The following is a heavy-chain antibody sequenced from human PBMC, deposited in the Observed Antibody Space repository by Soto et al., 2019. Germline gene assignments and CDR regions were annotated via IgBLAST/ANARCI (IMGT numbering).Heavy chain of an antibody. J-gene: IGHJ4*02. Sequence: QVQVVQSGAEVKKPESSVKVSCKASGGTFSNYAISWVRQAPGQGLAWVGGIIPLTETPVYAQTVQGRLTITADEIASAAYMELSSLRSDDTAVYYCAVGTRTSWTCDFWGQGTLVTVSS. CDR3: AVGTRTSWTCDF. CDR2: IIPLTETP. D-gene: IGHD2-2*01. V-gene: IGHV1-69*01. CDR1: GGTFSNYA.